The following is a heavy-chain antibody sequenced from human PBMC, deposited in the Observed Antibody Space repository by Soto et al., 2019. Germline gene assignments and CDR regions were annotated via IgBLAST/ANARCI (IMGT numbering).Heavy chain of an antibody. CDR1: GFTFSSYG. CDR3: ANSRYSSGRDYFDY. Sequence: QVQLVESGGGVVQPGRSLRLSCAASGFTFSSYGMHWVRQAPGKGLEWVAVISYDGSNKYYADSVKGRFTISRDNSKNTLYLQMNSLRAEDTAVYYCANSRYSSGRDYFDYWGQGTLVTVSS. D-gene: IGHD6-19*01. CDR2: ISYDGSNK. J-gene: IGHJ4*02. V-gene: IGHV3-30*18.